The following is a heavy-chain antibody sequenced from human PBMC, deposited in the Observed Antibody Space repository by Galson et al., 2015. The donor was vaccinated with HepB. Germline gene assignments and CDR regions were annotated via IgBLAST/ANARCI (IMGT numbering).Heavy chain of an antibody. V-gene: IGHV1-18*04. CDR2: ISAYNGNA. D-gene: IGHD3-10*01. CDR3: AREEWFGDTNWFDP. Sequence: SVKVSCKASGYTFTSYGISWVRQAPGQGLEWMGWISAYNGNANYAQKLQGRVTMTTDTSTSTAYMELRSLRSDDTAVYYCAREEWFGDTNWFDPWGQGTLVTVSS. CDR1: GYTFTSYG. J-gene: IGHJ5*02.